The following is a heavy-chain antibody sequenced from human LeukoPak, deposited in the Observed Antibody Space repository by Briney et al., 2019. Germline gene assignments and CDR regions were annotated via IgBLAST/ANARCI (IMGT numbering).Heavy chain of an antibody. Sequence: SVKVSCKASGGTFSSYAISWVRQAPGQGLEWMGRIFPIFATASYAQKFQGRVTMTRDTSTSTVYMELSSLRSEDTAVYYCAREPLVSGYYYFDYWGQGALVTVSS. CDR3: AREPLVSGYYYFDY. J-gene: IGHJ4*02. CDR1: GGTFSSYA. CDR2: IFPIFATA. V-gene: IGHV1-69*05. D-gene: IGHD3-22*01.